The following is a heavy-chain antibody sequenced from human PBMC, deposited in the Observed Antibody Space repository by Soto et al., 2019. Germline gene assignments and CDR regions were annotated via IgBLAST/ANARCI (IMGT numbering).Heavy chain of an antibody. J-gene: IGHJ6*02. CDR2: ISSSRSYI. CDR1: GFTFSSYS. Sequence: EVQLVESGGGLVKPGGSLRLSCAASGFTFSSYSMNWVRQAPGKGLEWVSSISSSRSYIYYADSVKGRFTISRDNAKNSLYLQMNSLRAEDTAVYYCARDPQLGYGMDVWGQGTTVTVSS. D-gene: IGHD7-27*01. V-gene: IGHV3-21*01. CDR3: ARDPQLGYGMDV.